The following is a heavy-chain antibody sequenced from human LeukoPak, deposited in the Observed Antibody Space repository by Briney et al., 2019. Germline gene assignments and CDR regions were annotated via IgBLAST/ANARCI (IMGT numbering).Heavy chain of an antibody. CDR3: AREAIAAGQNFDY. J-gene: IGHJ4*02. V-gene: IGHV1-46*01. CDR2: VHPNGDNR. Sequence: GASVKVSCKASGYDITSYYMRWVRQAPGQGLEWMGTVHPNGDNRTYAQRFQGRVTMTRDTSTSTVYMDLSSLRSEDTAVYYCAREAIAAGQNFDYWGQGTLVTVSS. CDR1: GYDITSYY. D-gene: IGHD6-25*01.